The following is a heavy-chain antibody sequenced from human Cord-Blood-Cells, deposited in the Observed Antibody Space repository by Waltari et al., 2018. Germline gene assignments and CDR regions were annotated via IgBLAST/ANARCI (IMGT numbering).Heavy chain of an antibody. CDR3: ARRLQYMYVPYNWFDP. CDR2: IYYSGST. V-gene: IGHV4-39*01. Sequence: QLQLQESGPGLVKPSETLYLTCTVSGCSIRTRSYYWGWIRTPPGKGLEWIGSIYYSGSTYYNPSLKSRVTISVDTSKNQFSLKLSSVTAADTAVYYCARRLQYMYVPYNWFDPWGQGTLVTVSS. D-gene: IGHD2-8*01. CDR1: GCSIRTRSYY. J-gene: IGHJ5*02.